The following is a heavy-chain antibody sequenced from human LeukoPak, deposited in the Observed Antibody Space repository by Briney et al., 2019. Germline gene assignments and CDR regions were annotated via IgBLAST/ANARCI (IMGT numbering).Heavy chain of an antibody. D-gene: IGHD3-9*01. V-gene: IGHV5-51*01. J-gene: IGHJ4*02. CDR1: GYSFTSYW. CDR3: ARHGFDWSTAIDY. Sequence: ESLKISCKGSGYSFTSYWIGWVRQMPGKGLEWMGIIYPGDSDTRYSPSFQGQVTISADKSINTAYLQWSSLKASYTAMYYCARHGFDWSTAIDYWGQGTLVTVSS. CDR2: IYPGDSDT.